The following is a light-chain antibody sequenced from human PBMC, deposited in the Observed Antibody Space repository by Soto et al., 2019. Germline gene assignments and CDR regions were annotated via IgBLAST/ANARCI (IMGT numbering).Light chain of an antibody. CDR3: CSYAGSITYV. CDR1: SSDVGSDNL. J-gene: IGLJ1*01. CDR2: EVS. Sequence: QSALTQPASVSGSPGQSITISCTGTSSDVGSDNLVSWYQQHPGKAPKFIIYEVSQRPAGVSYRFSGSKSGNTAYPTISGLQAEDEADYYCCSYAGSITYVFGTGTKLTVL. V-gene: IGLV2-23*02.